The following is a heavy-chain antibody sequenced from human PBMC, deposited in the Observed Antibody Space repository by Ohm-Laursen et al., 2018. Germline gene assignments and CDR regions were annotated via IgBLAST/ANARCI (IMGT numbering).Heavy chain of an antibody. Sequence: SVKVSCKASGYTFTGYYMHWVRQAPGQGLEWMGWINPNSGGTNYAQKFQGRVTMTRDTSISTAYMELSRLRSDDTAVYYCARDRGYYDSSGYSHDAFDIWGQGTMVTVSS. D-gene: IGHD3-22*01. V-gene: IGHV1-2*02. CDR2: INPNSGGT. CDR1: GYTFTGYY. CDR3: ARDRGYYDSSGYSHDAFDI. J-gene: IGHJ3*02.